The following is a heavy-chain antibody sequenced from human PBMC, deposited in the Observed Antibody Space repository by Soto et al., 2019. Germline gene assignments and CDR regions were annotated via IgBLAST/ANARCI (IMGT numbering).Heavy chain of an antibody. V-gene: IGHV2-5*02. CDR3: AHSRYSRSSLDY. CDR2: IYWDDDK. Sequence: SGPTLVNPTHPLTLTCTFSGFSLTSNDVGVGWIRQPPGKALEWLALIYWDDDKRYSPSLKSRLTITQDTSKNQVVLRMTNIDPVDTATYYCAHSRYSRSSLDYWGQGTLVTVSS. D-gene: IGHD6-6*01. CDR1: GFSLTSNDVG. J-gene: IGHJ4*02.